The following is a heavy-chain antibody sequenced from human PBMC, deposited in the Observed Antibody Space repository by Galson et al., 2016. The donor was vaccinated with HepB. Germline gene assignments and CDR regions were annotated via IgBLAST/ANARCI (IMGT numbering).Heavy chain of an antibody. CDR2: IYPADSDT. CDR1: GYSFNSQW. V-gene: IGHV5-51*01. D-gene: IGHD3-22*01. Sequence: QSGAEVKKPGESLKITCKASGYSFNSQWNGWVRQMPGKGLEWMGFIYPADSDTRYSPSFQGQVTFSVDKSSSTAYLQWSSLKTSDTAMYYCARRGTDYYDSSLYNDAFDIWGQGTMVTVSS. CDR3: ARRGTDYYDSSLYNDAFDI. J-gene: IGHJ3*02.